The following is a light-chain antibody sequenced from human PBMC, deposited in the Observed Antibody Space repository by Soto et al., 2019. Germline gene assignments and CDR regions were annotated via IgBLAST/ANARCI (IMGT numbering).Light chain of an antibody. CDR3: LQYNTYPHI. CDR2: DAS. Sequence: DIQMTQSPSAMSASLGDRVTFTCRASQGISHYLAWFQQKPGEAPKRLIFDASTLQSGVPSRFSGSGSGTEFTLTITNLQPEDLATYYCLQYNTYPHIFGQGTKLEIK. V-gene: IGKV1-17*03. CDR1: QGISHY. J-gene: IGKJ2*01.